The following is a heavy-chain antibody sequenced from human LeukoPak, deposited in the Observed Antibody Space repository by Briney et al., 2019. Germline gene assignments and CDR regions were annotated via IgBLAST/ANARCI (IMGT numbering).Heavy chain of an antibody. CDR3: ARGAVAGTGDKTFDY. CDR1: GYTFTGYY. D-gene: IGHD6-19*01. V-gene: IGHV1-2*02. CDR2: INPNSGGT. Sequence: GASVKVSCKASGYTFTGYYMHRVRQAPGQGLEWMGWINPNSGGTNYAQKFQGRVTMTRDTSISTAYMELSRLRSDDTAVYYCARGAVAGTGDKTFDYWGQGTLVTVSS. J-gene: IGHJ4*02.